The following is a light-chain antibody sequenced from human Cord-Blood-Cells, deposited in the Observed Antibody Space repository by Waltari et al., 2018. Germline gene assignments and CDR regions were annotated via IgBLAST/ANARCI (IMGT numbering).Light chain of an antibody. CDR1: SSNIGSNT. Sequence: QSVLTQPPSAYGTPGQRVTISCSGSSSNIGSNTVNWYQPLPGTAPKLLICSNHQRPSGVPDRSSGSKSGTSASLAISGLQSVDEADYYCAAWDDSLNGRVFGGGTKLTVL. CDR3: AAWDDSLNGRV. V-gene: IGLV1-44*01. CDR2: SNH. J-gene: IGLJ3*02.